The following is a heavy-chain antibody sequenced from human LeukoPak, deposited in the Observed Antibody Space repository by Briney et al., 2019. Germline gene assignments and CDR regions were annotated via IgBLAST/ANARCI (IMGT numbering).Heavy chain of an antibody. CDR1: GGSFSGYY. CDR2: INHSGST. D-gene: IGHD3-9*01. CDR3: ARAKTGRALDY. V-gene: IGHV4-34*01. Sequence: PSETLSLTCAVYGGSFSGYYWSWIRQPPGKGLEWIGEINHSGSTNYNPSLKGRVTISVDTSKNQFSLKLSSVTAADTAVYYCARAKTGRALDYWGQGTLVTVSS. J-gene: IGHJ4*02.